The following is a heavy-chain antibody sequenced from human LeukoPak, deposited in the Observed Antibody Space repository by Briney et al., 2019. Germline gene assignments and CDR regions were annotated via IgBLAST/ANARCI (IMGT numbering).Heavy chain of an antibody. Sequence: SETMSLTCAVYGGSFSGYYWRGIRQPPGKGLEWIGEINHSGSTNYNPSLKSRVTISVDTSNNQFSLKLSSVTAADTAVYYCARGAPICDIVVVVAADWFDPWGQGTLVTVSS. D-gene: IGHD2-15*01. CDR3: ARGAPICDIVVVVAADWFDP. CDR1: GGSFSGYY. CDR2: INHSGST. J-gene: IGHJ5*02. V-gene: IGHV4-34*01.